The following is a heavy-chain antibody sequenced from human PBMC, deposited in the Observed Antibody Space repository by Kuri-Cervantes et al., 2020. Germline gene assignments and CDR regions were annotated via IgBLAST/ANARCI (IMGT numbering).Heavy chain of an antibody. CDR2: INPISGGT. CDR3: ARIIPPYYYDSIGLDDAFDI. Sequence: SVKVSCKASGYTFTSYYMHWVRQARGQGLEWMGWINPISGGTNDAQKFQGRVTMTRDTSITTAYMELSRLSSDDTAVYYCARIIPPYYYDSIGLDDAFDIWGQGTMVTVSS. V-gene: IGHV1-2*02. D-gene: IGHD3-22*01. CDR1: GYTFTSYY. J-gene: IGHJ3*02.